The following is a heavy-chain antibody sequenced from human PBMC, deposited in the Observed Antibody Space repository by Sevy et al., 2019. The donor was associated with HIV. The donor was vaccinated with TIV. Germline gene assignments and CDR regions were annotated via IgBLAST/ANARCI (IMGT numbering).Heavy chain of an antibody. J-gene: IGHJ4*02. V-gene: IGHV3-15*01. CDR3: TTEGAD. Sequence: GGSLRLSCATSGFTFSDAWLSWVGQAPGKGLEWVGRIRSKGDGGTAEYAAPLKGRFTITRDDSKNMMYVVMNSLKTEDTAMYYCTTEGADWGPGTLVTVSS. CDR2: IRSKGDGGTA. CDR1: GFTFSDAW.